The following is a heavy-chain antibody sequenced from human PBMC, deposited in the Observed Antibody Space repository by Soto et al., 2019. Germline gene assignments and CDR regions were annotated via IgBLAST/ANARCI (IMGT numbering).Heavy chain of an antibody. CDR2: INAGNGNT. CDR1: GYTFTSYA. J-gene: IGHJ4*02. Sequence: QVQLVQSGAEVKKPGASVKVSCKASGYTFTSYAMHWVRQAPGQRLEWMGWINAGNGNTKYSQKFQGRVTITRDTSASTADMELSSLRSEDTAVYYCARVGSGRGSYYGGFDDWGQGTLVTVSS. D-gene: IGHD1-26*01. CDR3: ARVGSGRGSYYGGFDD. V-gene: IGHV1-3*01.